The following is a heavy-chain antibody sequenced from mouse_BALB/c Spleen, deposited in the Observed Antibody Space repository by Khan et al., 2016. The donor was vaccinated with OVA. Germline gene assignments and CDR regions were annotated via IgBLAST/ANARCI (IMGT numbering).Heavy chain of an antibody. J-gene: IGHJ3*01. CDR3: ARYDDGSLFTY. V-gene: IGHV1S132*01. D-gene: IGHD2-3*01. CDR1: GYIFTNYW. Sequence: QVQLKQSGAELVRPGASVILSCKTSGYIFTNYWIHWVKQRSGQGLEWIGRIYPGTNNTYYNENFKGKATLTADKSSSTAYMQLSSLNSEDSSVYFCARYDDGSLFTYWGQGSLVTVSA. CDR2: IYPGTNNT.